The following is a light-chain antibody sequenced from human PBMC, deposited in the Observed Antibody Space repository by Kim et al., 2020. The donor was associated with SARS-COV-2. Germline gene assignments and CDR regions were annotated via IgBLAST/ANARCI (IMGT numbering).Light chain of an antibody. CDR3: RQYTAYPPP. CDR2: DAS. V-gene: IGKV1-5*01. J-gene: IGKJ2*01. Sequence: DTQMTQSPSTLSASVGDRVTITCRASQSVYNWMAWYQYQPGKAPKLLMYDASTLESGIPSRFSGSGSGTEFILTINSLHPDDFATYYCRQYTAYPPPVGEGTKV. CDR1: QSVYNW.